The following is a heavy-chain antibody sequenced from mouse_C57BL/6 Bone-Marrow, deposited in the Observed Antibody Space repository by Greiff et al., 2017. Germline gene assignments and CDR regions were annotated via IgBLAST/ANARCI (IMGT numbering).Heavy chain of an antibody. D-gene: IGHD1-1*01. CDR2: IYPRDGST. J-gene: IGHJ2*01. CDR1: GYTFTDYS. V-gene: IGHV1-78*01. CDR3: AIKSYGSLVLCEY. Sequence: VQLQQSDAELVKPGASVKISCKVSGYTFTDYSIHWMKQRPEQGLEWIGFIYPRDGSTKYNEKFKGKAPLTVDKSSSTAYMQLNSLTSEDAAVYFCAIKSYGSLVLCEYWGQGTTRTVSS.